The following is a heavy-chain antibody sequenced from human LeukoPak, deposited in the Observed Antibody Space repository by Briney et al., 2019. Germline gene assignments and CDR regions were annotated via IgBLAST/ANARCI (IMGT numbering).Heavy chain of an antibody. J-gene: IGHJ4*02. CDR3: VEGVVRGVIPLWY. Sequence: GGSLRLSCAASGFTFSSYAMSWVRQAPGKGLEWVSAISGSGGSTYYADSVKGRFTISRDNSKNTLYLQMNSLRAEDTAVYYCVEGVVRGVIPLWYWGQGTLVTVSS. D-gene: IGHD3-10*01. CDR2: ISGSGGST. CDR1: GFTFSSYA. V-gene: IGHV3-23*01.